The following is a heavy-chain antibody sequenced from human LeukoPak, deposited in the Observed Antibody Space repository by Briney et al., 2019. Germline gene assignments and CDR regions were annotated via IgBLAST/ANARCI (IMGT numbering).Heavy chain of an antibody. Sequence: PGGSLRLSCAASGFTFSSYSMNWVRQAPGKGLEWVSSISSSSSYIYYADSVKGRFTISRDNAKNSLYLQMNSLRAEDTAVYYCARAYSSSWHDAFDIWGQGTMVTVSS. D-gene: IGHD6-13*01. CDR2: ISSSSSYI. CDR3: ARAYSSSWHDAFDI. J-gene: IGHJ3*02. CDR1: GFTFSSYS. V-gene: IGHV3-21*01.